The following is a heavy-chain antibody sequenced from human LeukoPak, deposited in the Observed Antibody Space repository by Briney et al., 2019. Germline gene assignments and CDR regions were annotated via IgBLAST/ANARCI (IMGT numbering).Heavy chain of an antibody. V-gene: IGHV4-30-4*01. Sequence: SETLSLTCTVSGGSISSGDYYWGWIRQPPGKGLEWIGYIYYSGSTYYNPSLKSRVTISVDTSKNQFSLKLSSVTAADTAVYYCARAGRGGYVEFDYWGQGTLVTVSS. CDR3: ARAGRGGYVEFDY. CDR2: IYYSGST. CDR1: GGSISSGDYY. D-gene: IGHD5-12*01. J-gene: IGHJ4*02.